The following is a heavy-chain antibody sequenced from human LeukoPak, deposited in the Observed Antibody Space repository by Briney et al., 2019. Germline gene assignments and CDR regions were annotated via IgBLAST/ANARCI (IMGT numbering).Heavy chain of an antibody. V-gene: IGHV3-43*02. D-gene: IGHD2-21*02. J-gene: IGHJ6*03. Sequence: KTGGSLRLSCTASGFTFNDFVMQWVRQVPGKSLEWVALISGDGGTTDNASSVAGRFTISRDNTQKSLFLEMNNLGTEDTALYYCAKSGLGDHGIFTGRGSPYYYYYLDVWGKGTTVIVS. CDR3: AKSGLGDHGIFTGRGSPYYYYYLDV. CDR1: GFTFNDFV. CDR2: ISGDGGTT.